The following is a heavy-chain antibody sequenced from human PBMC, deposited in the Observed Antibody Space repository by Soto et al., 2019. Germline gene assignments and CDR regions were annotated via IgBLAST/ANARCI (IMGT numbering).Heavy chain of an antibody. CDR2: IDPSDSQT. D-gene: IGHD3-22*01. J-gene: IGHJ4*02. Sequence: GETLKISCNGSGYIFAGYWITWVRQKPGKGLEWMGRIDPSDSQTYYSPSFRGHVTISATKSITTVFLQWSSLRASDTAMYYCARQIYDSDTGPNFQYYFDSWGQGTPVTVSS. CDR1: GYIFAGYW. V-gene: IGHV5-10-1*01. CDR3: ARQIYDSDTGPNFQYYFDS.